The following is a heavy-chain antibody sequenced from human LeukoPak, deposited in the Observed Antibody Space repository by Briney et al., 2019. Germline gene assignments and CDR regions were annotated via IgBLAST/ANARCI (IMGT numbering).Heavy chain of an antibody. D-gene: IGHD2-15*01. CDR1: GFTFSSHA. V-gene: IGHV3-23*01. CDR2: ISASGGST. Sequence: GGSLRLSCAASGFTFSSHAMNWVRQAPGKGLEWVSSISASGGSTYYADSVKGRFTISRDNSKNTLYLQMNSLRAEDTALYYCAKDHPGSGGSGYDYWGQGTLVTVSS. CDR3: AKDHPGSGGSGYDY. J-gene: IGHJ4*02.